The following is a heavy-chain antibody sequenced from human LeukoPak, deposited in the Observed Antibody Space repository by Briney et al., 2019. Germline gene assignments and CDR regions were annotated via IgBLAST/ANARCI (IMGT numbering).Heavy chain of an antibody. J-gene: IGHJ4*02. Sequence: SQTLSLTCTVSGGSISSGGYYWTWIRQHPGKGLEWVGYIYDSGATYYNPSLKSRVTISADTSKNQLSLKLSSVTAADTAVYYCTREMRSYYYGSGSYYHWGQGTLVTVS. D-gene: IGHD3-10*01. CDR2: IYDSGAT. CDR3: TREMRSYYYGSGSYYH. V-gene: IGHV4-31*03. CDR1: GGSISSGGYY.